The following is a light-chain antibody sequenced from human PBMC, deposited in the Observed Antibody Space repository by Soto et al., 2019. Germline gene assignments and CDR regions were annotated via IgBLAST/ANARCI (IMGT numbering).Light chain of an antibody. V-gene: IGLV2-11*01. Sequence: QSVLTQPRSVSGSPGQSVTISCTGTSTDVGGYSYVSWYQQRPGKAPKLIINGVSKRPSGVPDRFSGSKSGNTASLTISGLQAEDEADYFCCSYAGTYTDVFGTGTKLTVL. J-gene: IGLJ1*01. CDR3: CSYAGTYTDV. CDR2: GVS. CDR1: STDVGGYSY.